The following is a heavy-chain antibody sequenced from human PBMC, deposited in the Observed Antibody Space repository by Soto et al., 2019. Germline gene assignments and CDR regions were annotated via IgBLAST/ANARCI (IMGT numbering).Heavy chain of an antibody. V-gene: IGHV4-30-4*01. D-gene: IGHD3-3*01. Sequence: PSETLSLTCTDSGGSISSGDYYWSWIRQSPGKGLEWIGYIYYSGSTSYNPSLKSRLTISLDTSKNQFSLKLSSVTAADTAVYYCARELVFGVVIKTGYFDPWGQGTLVTVSS. CDR1: GGSISSGDYY. CDR2: IYYSGST. CDR3: ARELVFGVVIKTGYFDP. J-gene: IGHJ5*02.